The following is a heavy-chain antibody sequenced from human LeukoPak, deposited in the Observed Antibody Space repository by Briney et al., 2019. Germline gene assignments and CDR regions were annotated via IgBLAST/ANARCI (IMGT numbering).Heavy chain of an antibody. V-gene: IGHV4-34*01. J-gene: IGHJ2*01. Sequence: SETLSLTCAVYGGSFSGYYWSWIRQPPGKGLEWIGEINHSGSTNYNPSLKSRVTISVDTSKNQFSLKLSSVTAADTAVYYCARGAVAVWYFDLWGRGTLVTVSS. CDR3: ARGAVAVWYFDL. CDR1: GGSFSGYY. D-gene: IGHD6-19*01. CDR2: INHSGST.